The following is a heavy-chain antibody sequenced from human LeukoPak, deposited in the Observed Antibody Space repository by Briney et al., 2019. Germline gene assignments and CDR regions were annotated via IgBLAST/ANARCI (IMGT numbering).Heavy chain of an antibody. CDR2: INHSGIT. D-gene: IGHD3-3*01. V-gene: IGHV4-34*01. Sequence: SETLSLTCAVYGGSFSGYYWSWIRQPPGEGLEWIGEINHSGITNYNPSLKSRVTMSLDTSKSQFSLKLSSVTAADTALYYCARGVVGVIEVRVYYVDYWGQGTLVTVSS. J-gene: IGHJ4*02. CDR1: GGSFSGYY. CDR3: ARGVVGVIEVRVYYVDY.